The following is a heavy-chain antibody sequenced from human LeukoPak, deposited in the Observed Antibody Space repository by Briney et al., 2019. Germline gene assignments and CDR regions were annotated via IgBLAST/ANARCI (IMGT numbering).Heavy chain of an antibody. Sequence: SETLSLTCTVSGGSISSYYWSWIRQPPGKGLEWIGEINHSGGTNYNPSLKSRVTISVDTSKNQFSLKLSSVTAADTAVYYCASFYDSSVTDAFDIWGQGTMVTVSS. J-gene: IGHJ3*02. V-gene: IGHV4-34*01. CDR3: ASFYDSSVTDAFDI. CDR2: INHSGGT. D-gene: IGHD3-22*01. CDR1: GGSISSYY.